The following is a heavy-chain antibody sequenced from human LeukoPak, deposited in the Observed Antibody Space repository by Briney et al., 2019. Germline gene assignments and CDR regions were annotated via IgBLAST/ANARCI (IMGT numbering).Heavy chain of an antibody. Sequence: GGSLRLSCTASGFTFSVYAMSWVRQAPGKGLEWVSAISGSGGTYYADSVKGRITISRDNSKKTLFLQMNSLRAEDTAVYYCAKQNVEGYCSGGRCYGYGMDVWGQGTTVTVSS. CDR1: GFTFSVYA. CDR3: AKQNVEGYCSGGRCYGYGMDV. D-gene: IGHD2-15*01. J-gene: IGHJ6*02. CDR2: ISGSGGT. V-gene: IGHV3-23*01.